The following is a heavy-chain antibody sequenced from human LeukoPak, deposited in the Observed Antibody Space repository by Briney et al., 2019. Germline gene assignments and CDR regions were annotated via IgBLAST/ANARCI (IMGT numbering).Heavy chain of an antibody. CDR3: ARVSSSSLEIDY. V-gene: IGHV4-61*02. D-gene: IGHD6-13*01. CDR2: IYTSGST. Sequence: SETLSLTCTVSGGSISSGSYHWSWIRQPAGKGLEWIGRIYTSGSTNYNPSLKSRVTISVDTSKNQFSLKLSSMTAADTAVYYCARVSSSSLEIDYWGQGTLVTVSS. CDR1: GGSISSGSYH. J-gene: IGHJ4*02.